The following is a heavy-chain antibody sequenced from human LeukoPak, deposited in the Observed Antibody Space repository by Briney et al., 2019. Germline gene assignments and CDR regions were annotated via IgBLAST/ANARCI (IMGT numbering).Heavy chain of an antibody. D-gene: IGHD3/OR15-3a*01. Sequence: PGGSLRLSCAASGFTLSNAWMSWVRQAPGRGLEWVGRIKRKGDDGTIDYAAPVKGRLSISRDDSKNTLYLQMNTLKSEDTAAYYCTAGTGRSDFDYWGQGTLVTVSS. CDR1: GFTLSNAW. J-gene: IGHJ4*02. V-gene: IGHV3-15*01. CDR2: IKRKGDDGTI. CDR3: TAGTGRSDFDY.